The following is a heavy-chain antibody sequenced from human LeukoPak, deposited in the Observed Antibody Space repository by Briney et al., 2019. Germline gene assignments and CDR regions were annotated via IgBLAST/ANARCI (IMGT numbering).Heavy chain of an antibody. Sequence: SETLSLXCTVSGGSISSSSYYWGWIRQPPGKGLEWIGSIYYSGSTYYNPSLKSRVTISVDTSKNQFSLKLSSVTAADTAVYYCARLRRIQLWVKWGQGTLVTVSS. CDR3: ARLRRIQLWVK. J-gene: IGHJ4*02. CDR1: GGSISSSSYY. CDR2: IYYSGST. V-gene: IGHV4-39*01. D-gene: IGHD5-18*01.